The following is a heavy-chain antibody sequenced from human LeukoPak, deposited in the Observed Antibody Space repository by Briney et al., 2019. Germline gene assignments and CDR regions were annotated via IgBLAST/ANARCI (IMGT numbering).Heavy chain of an antibody. Sequence: GGSLRLSCAASGFTFNNYAMSWVRQAPGKGLEWVSTISGSGSNTYYADSVKGRFTISRDNSKNTLYLQMNSLRAEDTAVYYCAKSVGGYTYYFDCWGQGTLVTVSS. J-gene: IGHJ4*02. CDR1: GFTFNNYA. CDR2: ISGSGSNT. V-gene: IGHV3-23*01. D-gene: IGHD5-12*01. CDR3: AKSVGGYTYYFDC.